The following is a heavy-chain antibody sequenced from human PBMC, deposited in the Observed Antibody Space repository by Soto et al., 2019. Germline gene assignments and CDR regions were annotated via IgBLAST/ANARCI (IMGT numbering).Heavy chain of an antibody. CDR3: ATVSHRIYGSGSYRTDFDY. CDR2: FDPEDGET. D-gene: IGHD3-10*01. J-gene: IGHJ4*02. Sequence: GASVKVSCKVSGYTLTELSMHWARQAPGKGLEWMGGFDPEDGETIYAQKFQGRVTMTEDTSTDTAYMELSSLRSEDTAVYYCATVSHRIYGSGSYRTDFDYWGQGTLVTVSS. CDR1: GYTLTELS. V-gene: IGHV1-24*01.